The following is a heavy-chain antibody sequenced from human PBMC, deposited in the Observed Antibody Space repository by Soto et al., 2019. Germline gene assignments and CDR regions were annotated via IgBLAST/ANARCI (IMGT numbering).Heavy chain of an antibody. J-gene: IGHJ5*02. CDR2: IYWDDDK. CDR1: GFSLNTRGVG. CDR3: AHIPNYYQYDWFDP. Sequence: QITLKESGPTLVKTTQTLPLTCTFSGFSLNTRGVGVGWIRQPPGKALECLALIYWDDDKRYSPSLQSRLSITKDTSINQVVLTMTNVDPVDTATYYCAHIPNYYQYDWFDPWGQGTLFSVSS. D-gene: IGHD3-16*01. V-gene: IGHV2-5*02.